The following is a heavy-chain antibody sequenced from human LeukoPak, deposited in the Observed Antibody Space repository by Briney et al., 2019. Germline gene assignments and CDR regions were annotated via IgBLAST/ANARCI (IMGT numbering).Heavy chain of an antibody. CDR2: MNPNSGNT. CDR1: GYTFTSYD. D-gene: IGHD3-22*01. Sequence: ASVKVSCKASGYTFTSYDINWVRQATGHGLEWMGWMNPNSGNTGYAQKFQGRVTMTRNTCISTAYMELSSLRSEDTAVYYCARGCEYYDSSGLIDYWGQGTLVTVSS. J-gene: IGHJ4*02. V-gene: IGHV1-8*01. CDR3: ARGCEYYDSSGLIDY.